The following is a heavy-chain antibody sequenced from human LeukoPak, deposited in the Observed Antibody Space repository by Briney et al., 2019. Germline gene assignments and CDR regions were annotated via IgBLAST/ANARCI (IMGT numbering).Heavy chain of an antibody. CDR2: IWYDGSQK. V-gene: IGHV3-33*01. Sequence: PGTSLRLSCAASGFTFSSNGMPWVRQAPGKGLEWVATIWYDGSQKYYADSVKGRFTISRDNSKNTLYVQMNSLRADDTAVYYCARLVGARGGYFDYWGQGTLVTVSS. CDR1: GFTFSSNG. J-gene: IGHJ4*02. D-gene: IGHD1-26*01. CDR3: ARLVGARGGYFDY.